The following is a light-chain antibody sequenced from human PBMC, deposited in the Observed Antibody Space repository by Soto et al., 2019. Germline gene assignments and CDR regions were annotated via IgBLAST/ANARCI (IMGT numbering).Light chain of an antibody. CDR3: AAWDDSLNGPV. J-gene: IGLJ3*02. CDR2: MTN. CDR1: WYNIGKNL. Sequence: QSVLTQPPSASGTPGQTVTISCSGGWYNIGKNLGYWYQQLPGTAPKLLIYMTNQRPSGVPDRFSGSKSGSSASLAVSGLRSEDEAVYYCAAWDDSLNGPVFGGGTKVTVL. V-gene: IGLV1-47*01.